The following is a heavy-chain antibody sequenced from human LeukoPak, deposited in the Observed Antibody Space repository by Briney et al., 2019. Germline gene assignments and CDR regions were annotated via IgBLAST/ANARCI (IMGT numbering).Heavy chain of an antibody. CDR3: AAGPGLGYCSGGSCYYFDY. CDR2: IYPGDSDT. J-gene: IGHJ4*02. D-gene: IGHD2-15*01. CDR1: GYSFTSYW. V-gene: IGHV5-51*01. Sequence: GESLKISCKGSGYSFTSYWIGWVRQMPGKGLEWMGIIYPGDSDTRYSPSFQGQVTISADKSISTPYLQWSSLKASDTAMYYCAAGPGLGYCSGGSCYYFDYWGQGTLVTVSS.